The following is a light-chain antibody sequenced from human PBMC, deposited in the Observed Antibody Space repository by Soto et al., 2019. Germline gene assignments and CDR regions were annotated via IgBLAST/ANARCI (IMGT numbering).Light chain of an antibody. CDR1: QGISNY. Sequence: DIQMTQSPSSLSASVGDRVTITCRASQGISNYLAWYQQKPGKVPKLLIYAASTLQSGVPPRFSGSGFGTDFTLTIRSLQTEDVANYYCQKYNSAPRTFGQGTKVDI. V-gene: IGKV1-27*01. CDR2: AAS. CDR3: QKYNSAPRT. J-gene: IGKJ1*01.